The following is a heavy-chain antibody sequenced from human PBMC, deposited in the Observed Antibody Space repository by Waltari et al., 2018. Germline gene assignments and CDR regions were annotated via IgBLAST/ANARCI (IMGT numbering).Heavy chain of an antibody. Sequence: EVQLVESGGCLVKPGGSLRLSCAASGFTFRSYNMNWVRQAPGKGLEEVSTISSTGTYTHDADSVKGRCTISRDNAKNSLYLQMNSLRDEDTAVYYWATGGWGFYLDHWGLGTLVSFSS. J-gene: IGHJ4*02. CDR3: ATGGWGFYLDH. V-gene: IGHV3-21*01. CDR1: GFTFRSYN. CDR2: ISSTGTYT. D-gene: IGHD7-27*01.